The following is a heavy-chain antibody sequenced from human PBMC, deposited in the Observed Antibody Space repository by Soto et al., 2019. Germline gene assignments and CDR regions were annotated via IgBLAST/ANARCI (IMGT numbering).Heavy chain of an antibody. V-gene: IGHV4-39*01. J-gene: IGHJ4*02. CDR3: ARSVPSWNYYDSSGYLH. CDR2: IYYSGST. D-gene: IGHD3-22*01. Sequence: SETLSLTCTVSGGSISSSSYYWGWIRQPPGKGLEWIGSIYYSGSTYYNPSLKSRVTISVDTSKNQFSLKLSSVTAADTAVYYCARSVPSWNYYDSSGYLHWGQGTLVTVSS. CDR1: GGSISSSSYY.